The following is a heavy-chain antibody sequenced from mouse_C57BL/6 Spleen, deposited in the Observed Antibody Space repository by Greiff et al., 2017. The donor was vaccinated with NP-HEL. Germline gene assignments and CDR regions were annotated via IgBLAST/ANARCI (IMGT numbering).Heavy chain of an antibody. CDR2: INPSTGGT. Sequence: VHVKQSGPELVKPGASVKISCKASGYSFTGYYMNWVKQSPEKSLEWIGEINPSTGGTTYNQKFKAKATLTVDKSSSTAYMQLKSLTSEDSAVYYCARDYGSFYYAMDYWGQGTSVTVSS. V-gene: IGHV1-42*01. CDR3: ARDYGSFYYAMDY. J-gene: IGHJ4*01. CDR1: GYSFTGYY. D-gene: IGHD1-1*01.